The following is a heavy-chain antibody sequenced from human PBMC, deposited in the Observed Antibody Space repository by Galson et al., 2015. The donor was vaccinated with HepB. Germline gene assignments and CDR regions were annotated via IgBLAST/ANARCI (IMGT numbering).Heavy chain of an antibody. Sequence: SVKVSCKASGYIFTKYTLHWVRQAPGQGLEWMGWINADDRNTKFSQKFQGRVTITTDTSASTAYMELSSLTSEDTAVYYCARRGEYNWGSADYWGQGTLVTVSS. CDR2: INADDRNT. D-gene: IGHD7-27*01. V-gene: IGHV1-3*01. J-gene: IGHJ4*02. CDR3: ARRGEYNWGSADY. CDR1: GYIFTKYT.